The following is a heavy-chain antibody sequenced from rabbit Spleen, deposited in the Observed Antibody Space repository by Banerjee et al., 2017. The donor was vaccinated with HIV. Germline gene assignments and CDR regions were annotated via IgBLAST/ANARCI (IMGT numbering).Heavy chain of an antibody. V-gene: IGHV1S40*01. Sequence: QSLEESGGDLVKPGASLTLTCTASGFSFSSNDYMCWVRQAPGKGLEWIGYIDLVFGSTYYASWVNGRFTISSHNAQNTLYLQLNSLTAADTATYFCVRGASSTGYYSLWGPGPLVTVS. CDR3: VRGASSTGYYSL. D-gene: IGHD1-1*01. CDR1: GFSFSSNDY. J-gene: IGHJ4*01. CDR2: IDLVFGST.